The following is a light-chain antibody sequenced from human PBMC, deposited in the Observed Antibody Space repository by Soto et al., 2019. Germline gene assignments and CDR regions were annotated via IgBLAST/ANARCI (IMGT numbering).Light chain of an antibody. Sequence: AIQLTQSPSSLSASVGDRVTITCRASLGINTGVAWYQQKPGKSPKLLIYETSNLASGVSFRFSGTGYGTQFSLTIVGLQPEDFATYHCQQFSAYPLTFGGGTKVEIK. CDR3: QQFSAYPLT. V-gene: IGKV1-13*02. J-gene: IGKJ4*01. CDR1: LGINTG. CDR2: ETS.